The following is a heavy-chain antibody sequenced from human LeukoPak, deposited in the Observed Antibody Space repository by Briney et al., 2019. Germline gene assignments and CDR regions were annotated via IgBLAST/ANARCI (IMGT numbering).Heavy chain of an antibody. CDR2: MTSGSGNT. CDR1: GYTFTSRD. Sequence: GASVKVSCTASGYTFTSRDINWLRQAPGQGLEWMGWMTSGSGNTTYAQKFQGRVTMTRDTSISTVYMELSSLTSEDTAVYYCSRGAGAVGDLWGQGTLVTVSS. D-gene: IGHD2-21*02. CDR3: SRGAGAVGDL. V-gene: IGHV1-8*01. J-gene: IGHJ1*01.